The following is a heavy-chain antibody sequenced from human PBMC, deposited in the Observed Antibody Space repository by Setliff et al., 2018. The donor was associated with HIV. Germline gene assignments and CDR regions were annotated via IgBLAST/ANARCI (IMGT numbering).Heavy chain of an antibody. CDR2: IYPGDSDT. D-gene: IGHD3-10*01. J-gene: IGHJ4*02. CDR3: ARAGSGSYYNAPHY. Sequence: GESLKISCKGSGYSFTSYWIVWARQMPGKGLEWMGIIYPGDSDTRYSPSFQGQVTISVDKSINTAYLQWSSLKASDTAMYYCARAGSGSYYNAPHYWGQGTLVTVSS. CDR1: GYSFTSYW. V-gene: IGHV5-51*01.